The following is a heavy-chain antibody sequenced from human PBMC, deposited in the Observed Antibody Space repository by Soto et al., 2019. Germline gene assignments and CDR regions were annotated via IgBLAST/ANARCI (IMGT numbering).Heavy chain of an antibody. V-gene: IGHV3-23*01. CDR3: ANHPFLVVPAAYYPYSKHV. CDR2: ISGSGGST. J-gene: IGHJ6*02. D-gene: IGHD2-2*01. Sequence: GGSLRLSCAASGITFSSSAMSWVRLALEKGLEWVSAISGSGGSTYYADSVKGRFTISRDNSKNTLYLQMNSLRAEDTAVYYSANHPFLVVPAAYYPYSKHVCVQGTTLTVSS. CDR1: GITFSSSA.